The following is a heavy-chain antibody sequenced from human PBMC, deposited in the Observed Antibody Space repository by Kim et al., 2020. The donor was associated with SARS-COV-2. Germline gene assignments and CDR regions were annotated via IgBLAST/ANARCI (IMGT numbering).Heavy chain of an antibody. CDR2: IIPIFGTA. V-gene: IGHV1-69*13. D-gene: IGHD2-2*01. J-gene: IGHJ6*02. CDR1: GGTFSSYA. CDR3: AREAGIGPSFYYGMDV. Sequence: SVKVSCKASGGTFSSYAISWVRQAPGQGLEWMGGIIPIFGTANYAQKFQGRVTITADESTSTAYMELSSLRSEDTAVYYCAREAGIGPSFYYGMDVWGQGTTVTVSS.